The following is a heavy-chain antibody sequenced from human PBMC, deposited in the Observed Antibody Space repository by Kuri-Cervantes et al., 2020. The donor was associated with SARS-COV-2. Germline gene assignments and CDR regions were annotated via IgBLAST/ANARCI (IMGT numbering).Heavy chain of an antibody. Sequence: LSLTCAASGFTFISTAMNWVRQAPGKGLEWVAVIAYDGSTKYYADSVKGRFTISRDNSKDTLSLQMNSLRAEDTAPYYCVKDRQGLGYSGMDVWGPGATVTVSS. CDR1: GFTFISTA. CDR2: IAYDGSTK. CDR3: VKDRQGLGYSGMDV. D-gene: IGHD2-21*01. J-gene: IGHJ6*01. V-gene: IGHV3-30*18.